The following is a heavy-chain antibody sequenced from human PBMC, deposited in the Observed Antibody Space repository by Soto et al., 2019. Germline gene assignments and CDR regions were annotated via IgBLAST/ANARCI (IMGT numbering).Heavy chain of an antibody. V-gene: IGHV4-4*02. CDR2: IHHSETT. CDR3: ARELFGRSVWFDP. D-gene: IGHD3-10*01. Sequence: SETLSLTCAISGGSISSNNWWTWVRQSPGKGLEWIGEIHHSETTNYNPSLDRRVTISVDKSKNQFSLKLSSVTAADTAVYYCARELFGRSVWFDPWGQGTLVTVSS. CDR1: GGSISSNNW. J-gene: IGHJ5*02.